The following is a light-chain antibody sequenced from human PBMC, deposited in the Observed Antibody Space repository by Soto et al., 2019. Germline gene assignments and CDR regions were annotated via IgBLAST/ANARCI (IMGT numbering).Light chain of an antibody. CDR1: SSDVGGYNY. CDR2: EVS. CDR3: SSYTSTNTGV. V-gene: IGLV2-14*01. Sequence: QSALTQPASVSGSPGQSITISCTGTSSDVGGYNYVSWYQQHPGKAPKFLIYEVSNRPSGVSNRFSGSKSGNTASLTISGLQAEDEADYYCSSYTSTNTGVFGGGTKVTVL. J-gene: IGLJ3*02.